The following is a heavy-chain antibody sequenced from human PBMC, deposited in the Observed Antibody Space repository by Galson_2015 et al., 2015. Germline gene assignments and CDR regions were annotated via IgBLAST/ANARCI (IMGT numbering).Heavy chain of an antibody. CDR2: ISVSGGAT. CDR1: GFTFSSYA. V-gene: IGHV3-23*01. CDR3: ATGGGGYPSDY. D-gene: IGHD1-26*01. J-gene: IGHJ4*02. Sequence: SLRLSCAASGFTFSSYAMSWVRQAPGKGLEWVSTISVSGGATYYADSVKGRFTISRDNSKNTLYLQIDSLRAEDTAVYYCATGGGGYPSDYWGQGTLVTVSS.